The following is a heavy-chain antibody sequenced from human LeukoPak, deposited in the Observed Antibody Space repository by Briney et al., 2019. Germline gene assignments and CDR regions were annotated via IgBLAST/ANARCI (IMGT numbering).Heavy chain of an antibody. CDR2: TYTTGSA. J-gene: IGHJ4*02. V-gene: IGHV4-4*07. CDR3: ARSAGSGFQLDH. CDR1: GGSISSYY. Sequence: SETLSLTRTVSGGSISSYYWRWIRQPAGKGLEYIGRTYTTGSANYNPSLKGPVSLSLDTSKNQFSLKLSSVTAADTAVYYCARSAGSGFQLDHWGQGTLVTVSS.